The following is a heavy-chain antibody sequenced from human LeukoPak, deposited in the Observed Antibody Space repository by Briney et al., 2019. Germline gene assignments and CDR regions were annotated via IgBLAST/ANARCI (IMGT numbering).Heavy chain of an antibody. CDR2: LRDSVNT. D-gene: IGHD6-13*01. CDR1: GGSISSHY. CDR3: ARRGFGSSWGLDY. Sequence: PSETLSLTCTVSGGSISSHYWSWIRQPPGKGLEWIAYLRDSVNTKDNPSLSSRLTLSADTSKNQFSLRLSSVAAADTAVYYCARRGFGSSWGLDYWGQGTLVTVSS. J-gene: IGHJ4*02. V-gene: IGHV4-59*08.